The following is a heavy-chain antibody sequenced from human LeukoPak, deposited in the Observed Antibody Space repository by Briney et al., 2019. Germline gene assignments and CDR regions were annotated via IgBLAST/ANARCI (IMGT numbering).Heavy chain of an antibody. CDR3: ARVRMGATVSDYYYYYMDV. D-gene: IGHD1-26*01. V-gene: IGHV3-64*02. CDR2: ITSNGAYT. J-gene: IGHJ6*03. CDR1: GFTFSDYT. Sequence: PGGSLRLSCAASGFTFSDYTIHWVRQAPGKRLQSVSAITSNGAYTHYADSVKGRFTISRDNSRNAVFLQMGGLRIDDMAVYYCARVRMGATVSDYYYYYMDVWGIGTTVTVSS.